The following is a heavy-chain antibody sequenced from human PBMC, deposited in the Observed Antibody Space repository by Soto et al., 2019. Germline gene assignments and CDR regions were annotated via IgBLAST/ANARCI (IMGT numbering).Heavy chain of an antibody. CDR3: AAVQGGGATFHF. J-gene: IGHJ4*02. Sequence: GASVKVSCKASGFTFTNSAIQWGRQARGQRLEWMGWIVVGSGHTNYAQKFQERLTITRDMSTSTAYMELSSLTLEDTAVYYCAAVQGGGATFHFWGPGTLVTVSS. D-gene: IGHD1-26*01. V-gene: IGHV1-58*02. CDR1: GFTFTNSA. CDR2: IVVGSGHT.